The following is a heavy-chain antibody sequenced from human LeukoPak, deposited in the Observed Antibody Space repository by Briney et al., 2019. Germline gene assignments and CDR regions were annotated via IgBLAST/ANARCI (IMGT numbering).Heavy chain of an antibody. J-gene: IGHJ4*02. CDR3: ATALIYDSSGYSDY. Sequence: ASVEVSCKASGGTFSSYAISWVRQAPGQGLEWMGGFDPEDGETIYAQKFQGRVTMTEDTSTDTAYMELSSLRSEDTAVYYCATALIYDSSGYSDYWGQGTLVTVSS. CDR2: FDPEDGET. V-gene: IGHV1-24*01. CDR1: GGTFSSYA. D-gene: IGHD3-22*01.